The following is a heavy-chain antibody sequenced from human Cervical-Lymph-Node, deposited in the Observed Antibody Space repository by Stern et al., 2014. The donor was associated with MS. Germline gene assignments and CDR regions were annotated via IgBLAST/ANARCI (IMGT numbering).Heavy chain of an antibody. CDR2: IIPILGTS. D-gene: IGHD1-26*01. Sequence: QVQLVQSGAEVKKPGSSVKVSCQASGGTLISYPIRWVRQAPGQGLEWLGGIIPILGTSNYAHKFQGRVTITADESTTTIYMELRSLKSEDTAVYYCARHLGSHESGWFDPWGQGTLVTVSS. V-gene: IGHV1-69*01. CDR3: ARHLGSHESGWFDP. CDR1: GGTLISYP. J-gene: IGHJ5*02.